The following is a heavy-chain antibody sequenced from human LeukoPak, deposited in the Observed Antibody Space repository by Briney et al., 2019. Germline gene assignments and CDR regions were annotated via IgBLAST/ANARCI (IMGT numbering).Heavy chain of an antibody. J-gene: IGHJ4*02. D-gene: IGHD6-19*01. Sequence: GASVKVSCKASGYNFSSYYMHLVRQAPGQGLEWMAIINPSGDSTTYAQKLQGRITVTRDTSTSTAYMELSSLRSEDTAVYYCATAVAGLYWGQGTLVTVSS. CDR1: GYNFSSYY. CDR3: ATAVAGLY. CDR2: INPSGDST. V-gene: IGHV1-46*01.